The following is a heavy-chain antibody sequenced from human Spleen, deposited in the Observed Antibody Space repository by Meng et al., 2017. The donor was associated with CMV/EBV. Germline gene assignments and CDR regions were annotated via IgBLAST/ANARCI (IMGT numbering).Heavy chain of an antibody. CDR3: ARGSTSPRWVY. Sequence: GSLRLSCTVSGYSISSGYYWSWIRQPPGKGLEWIGEINHSGSTNYNPSLKSRVTISVDTSKNQFSLKLSSVTAADTAVYYCARGSTSPRWVYWGQGTLVTVSS. J-gene: IGHJ4*02. CDR1: GYSISSGYY. V-gene: IGHV4-38-2*02. D-gene: IGHD2-2*01. CDR2: INHSGST.